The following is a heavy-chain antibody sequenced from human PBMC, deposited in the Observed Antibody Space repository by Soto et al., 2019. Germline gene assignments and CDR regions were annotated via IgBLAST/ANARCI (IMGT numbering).Heavy chain of an antibody. CDR3: ARGTGGSGYYYYGMDV. CDR1: GGSISSGDYY. CDR2: IYYSGST. V-gene: IGHV4-30-4*01. Sequence: QVQLQESGPGLVKPSQTLSLTCTVSGGSISSGDYYWSWIRQPPGKGLEWIGYIYYSGSTYYNPSLTSRVTISVHTSTNQFALKLSSVTAADTAVYYCARGTGGSGYYYYGMDVWGQGTTVTVSS. D-gene: IGHD2-8*02. J-gene: IGHJ6*02.